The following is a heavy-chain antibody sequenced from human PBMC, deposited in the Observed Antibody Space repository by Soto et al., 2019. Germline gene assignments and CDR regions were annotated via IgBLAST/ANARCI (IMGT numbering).Heavy chain of an antibody. CDR3: AAWYGAQSY. V-gene: IGHV1-69*02. D-gene: IGHD4-17*01. Sequence: QVQLVQSGAEVKKPGSSVKVSCKASGGTFSIYTISWVRQAPGQGLEWMGRIIPILGIPNYAQQFQGRVKITADKSTTTASMQPSSLRPEDTAVYYGAAWYGAQSYWGPGTRVTVPS. CDR1: GGTFSIYT. CDR2: IIPILGIP. J-gene: IGHJ4*02.